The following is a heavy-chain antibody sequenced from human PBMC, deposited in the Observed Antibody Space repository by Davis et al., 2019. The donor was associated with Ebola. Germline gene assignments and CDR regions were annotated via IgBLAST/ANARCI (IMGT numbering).Heavy chain of an antibody. Sequence: GESLKISCKGSGYRFTSYWIGWVRQMPGKGLEWMGIIYPDDSDTRYSPSLQGQVTISADESISTAYLQWSSLKASDTAMYYCARGTSLARNFDYWGQGTLVTVSS. J-gene: IGHJ4*02. CDR1: GYRFTSYW. D-gene: IGHD3-3*02. CDR3: ARGTSLARNFDY. V-gene: IGHV5-51*01. CDR2: IYPDDSDT.